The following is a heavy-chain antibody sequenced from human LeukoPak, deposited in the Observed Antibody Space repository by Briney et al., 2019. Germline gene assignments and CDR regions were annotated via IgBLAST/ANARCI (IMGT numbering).Heavy chain of an antibody. CDR2: IYTSGST. CDR1: DSSITSDFY. CDR3: ARDTTGTDSFDI. V-gene: IGHV4-61*02. D-gene: IGHD1-1*01. Sequence: SETLSLTCTVSDSSITSDFYWAWFRQPAGKGLEWIGRIYTSGSTNFNPSLKSRVTISVDTSKNQFSLKLSSVTATDTAVYYCARDTTGTDSFDIWGQGTMVTVSS. J-gene: IGHJ3*02.